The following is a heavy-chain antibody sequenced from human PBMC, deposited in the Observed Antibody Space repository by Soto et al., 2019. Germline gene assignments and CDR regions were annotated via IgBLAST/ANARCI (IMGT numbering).Heavy chain of an antibody. J-gene: IGHJ6*02. V-gene: IGHV6-1*01. CDR3: GTFLSTTSPDV. CDR2: TYFRAKWYN. CDR1: GASVSRTTAA. D-gene: IGHD2-2*01. Sequence: SQTLSLTCDLSGASVSRTTAASNWIRQSPTRGLEWLGRTYFRAKWYNDYAVSVKGRITINPDTSKNQFSLQLNSVTPEDTAVYCCGTFLSTTSPDVWGQGTTVTVSS.